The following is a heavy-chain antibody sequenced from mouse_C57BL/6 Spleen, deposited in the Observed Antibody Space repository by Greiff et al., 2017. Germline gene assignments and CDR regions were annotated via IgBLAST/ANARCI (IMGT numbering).Heavy chain of an antibody. CDR1: GYTFTSYW. CDR3: ARSDLLSNDFDV. V-gene: IGHV1-53*01. CDR2: INPSNGGT. J-gene: IGHJ1*03. Sequence: QVQLQQPGTELVKPGASVKLSCKASGYTFTSYWMHWVKQRPGPGLEWIGNINPSNGGTNYNEKFKSKATLTVDKSYSTAYMQLSSLTSEDSAVYYCARSDLLSNDFDVWGTGTTVTVSS. D-gene: IGHD1-1*01.